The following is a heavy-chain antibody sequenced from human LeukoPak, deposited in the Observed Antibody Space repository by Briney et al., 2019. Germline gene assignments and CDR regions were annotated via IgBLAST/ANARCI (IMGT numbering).Heavy chain of an antibody. Sequence: GGSLRLSCAGSGFIFSNYAMSWVRQAPGQGLEWVSTISDSGDATFYADAVKGRFTISRDNSKNTLYLQMYSLRAEDTAIYYCAKAPPYTKYFDYWGQGTLLTVSS. D-gene: IGHD1-1*01. J-gene: IGHJ4*02. CDR1: GFIFSNYA. CDR3: AKAPPYTKYFDY. V-gene: IGHV3-23*01. CDR2: ISDSGDAT.